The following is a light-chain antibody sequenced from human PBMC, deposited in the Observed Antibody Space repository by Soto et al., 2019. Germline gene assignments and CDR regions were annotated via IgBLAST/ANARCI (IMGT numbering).Light chain of an antibody. V-gene: IGKV1-39*01. J-gene: IGKJ2*01. CDR1: QSINIY. CDR3: QQSYRSPYT. CDR2: GAS. Sequence: IQMTQSPSSLSASVGDSVTVTCRASQSINIYLHWYQQKPGKAPTLLIYGASSLQSGVPSRFTGGGSRTDFTLTISSLQPEDFATYYCQQSYRSPYTVGQGTKLEIK.